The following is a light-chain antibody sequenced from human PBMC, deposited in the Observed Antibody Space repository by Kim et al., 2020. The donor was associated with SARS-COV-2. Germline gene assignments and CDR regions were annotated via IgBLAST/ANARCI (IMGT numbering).Light chain of an antibody. CDR1: QCISNY. CDR2: AAS. CDR3: QKYNSAPRGT. J-gene: IGKJ1*01. V-gene: IGKV1-27*01. Sequence: SVGDRVTITCRASQCISNYLAWYQQKPGKVPKLLIYAASTLQSGVPSRFSGSGSGTDFTLTISSLQPEDVATYYCQKYNSAPRGTFGQGTKVDIK.